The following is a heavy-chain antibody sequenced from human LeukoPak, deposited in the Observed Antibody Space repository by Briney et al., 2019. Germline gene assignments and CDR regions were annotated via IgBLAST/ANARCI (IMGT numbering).Heavy chain of an antibody. J-gene: IGHJ3*01. D-gene: IGHD3-3*01. CDR2: INTNTGNP. Sequence: GASVKVSCKASGYTFTSYAMNWVRQAPGQGLEWMGWINTNTGNPAYAQGFTGRFVFSLDTSVSTAYLQISSLKAEDTAVYYCAKWRMVIIHRDDAFDLWGQGTMVTVSS. CDR3: AKWRMVIIHRDDAFDL. V-gene: IGHV7-4-1*02. CDR1: GYTFTSYA.